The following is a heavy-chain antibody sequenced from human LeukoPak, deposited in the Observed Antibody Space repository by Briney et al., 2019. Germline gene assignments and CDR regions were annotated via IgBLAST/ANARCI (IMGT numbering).Heavy chain of an antibody. CDR2: INTDGSST. J-gene: IGHJ4*02. D-gene: IGHD6-13*01. Sequence: GGSLRLSCAASGFTFSSYWMHWVRQAPGKGLVWVSRINTDGSSTSYADSVKGRFTISRDNAKNTLYLQMNSLRAEDTAVYYCARDQVGRVQQLLDYWGQGTLVTVSS. CDR1: GFTFSSYW. CDR3: ARDQVGRVQQLLDY. V-gene: IGHV3-74*01.